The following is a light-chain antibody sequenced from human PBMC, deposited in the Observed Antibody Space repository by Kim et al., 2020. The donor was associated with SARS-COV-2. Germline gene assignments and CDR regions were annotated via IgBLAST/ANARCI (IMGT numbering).Light chain of an antibody. CDR2: TDT. V-gene: IGLV3-9*01. J-gene: IGLJ3*02. CDR3: LVWDSNTWV. CDR1: NIGSKN. Sequence: MARGKTARITGRGNNIGSKNVHWYQQKAGQAPVLAIYTDTTRPAGIPERFSGSNAGNTATLTISRAQAGDEADYYCLVWDSNTWVFGGGTQLTVL.